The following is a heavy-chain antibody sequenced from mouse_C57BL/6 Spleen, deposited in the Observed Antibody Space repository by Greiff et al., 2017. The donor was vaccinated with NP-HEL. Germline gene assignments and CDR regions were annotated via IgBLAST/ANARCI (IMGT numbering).Heavy chain of an antibody. J-gene: IGHJ2*01. CDR3: ARYGYDYGYFDY. V-gene: IGHV1-81*01. Sequence: QVPLQQSGAELARPGASVKLSCKASGYTFTSYGISWVKQRTGQGLEWIGEIYPRSGNTYYNEKFKGKATLTADKSSSTAYMELRSLTSEDSAVYFCARYGYDYGYFDYWGQGTTLTVSS. CDR1: GYTFTSYG. D-gene: IGHD2-4*01. CDR2: IYPRSGNT.